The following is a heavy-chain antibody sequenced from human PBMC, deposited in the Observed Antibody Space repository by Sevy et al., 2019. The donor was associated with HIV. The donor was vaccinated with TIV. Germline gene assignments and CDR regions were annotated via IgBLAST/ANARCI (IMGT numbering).Heavy chain of an antibody. CDR1: GFSFSTSGVG. D-gene: IGHD3-9*01. CDR3: AHRRSKGITITEFDY. CDR2: IYWDGDT. J-gene: IGHJ4*02. V-gene: IGHV2-5*02. Sequence: SGPTLVKPTQTLTLTCTFSGFSFSTSGVGVGWIRQPPGKAPEWLGMIYWDGDTRYSPSLMNRLTITKDTSKDQVVLRMANMEPVDTGTYDCAHRRSKGITITEFDYWGQGTLVTVSS.